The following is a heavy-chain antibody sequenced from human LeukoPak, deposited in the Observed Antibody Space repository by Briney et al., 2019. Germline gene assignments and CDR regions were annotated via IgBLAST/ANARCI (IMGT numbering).Heavy chain of an antibody. CDR1: GFTFSSYG. CDR3: AKDARRTSGWYFFDY. J-gene: IGHJ4*02. Sequence: GGSLRLSCAASGFTFSSYGMTWVRQAPGKGLEWVSVISDSGSITYYADSVKGRFTISRDNSKNTLFLQMSSLRAEDTAVYYCAKDARRTSGWYFFDYWGRGTLVTVSS. CDR2: ISDSGSIT. V-gene: IGHV3-23*01. D-gene: IGHD6-19*01.